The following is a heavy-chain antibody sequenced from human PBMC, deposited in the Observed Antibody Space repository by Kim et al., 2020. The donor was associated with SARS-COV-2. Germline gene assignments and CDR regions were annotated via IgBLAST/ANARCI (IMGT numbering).Heavy chain of an antibody. CDR1: GYTFTSYG. D-gene: IGHD3-10*01. Sequence: ASVKVSCKASGYTFTSYGISWVRQAPGQGLEWMGWISAYNGNTNYAQKLQGRVTMTTDTSTSTAYMELRSLRSDDTAVYYCARVRRTPGSGAWYFDYWGQGTLVTVSS. J-gene: IGHJ4*02. CDR3: ARVRRTPGSGAWYFDY. CDR2: ISAYNGNT. V-gene: IGHV1-18*01.